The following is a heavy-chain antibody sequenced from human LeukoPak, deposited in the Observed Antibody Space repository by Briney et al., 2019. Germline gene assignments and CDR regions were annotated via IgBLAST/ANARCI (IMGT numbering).Heavy chain of an antibody. CDR1: GGSISSYY. J-gene: IGHJ4*02. Sequence: PSETLSLTCPVSGGSISSYYWSWIRQPPGRGLEWIGYIYYSGTTNYNPSLKSRVTISVDTSKNQFSLKVYSVTAADTAIYYCARGGRSGNYGYYFDYGGQGTLVPVSS. V-gene: IGHV4-59*01. CDR3: ARGGRSGNYGYYFDY. CDR2: IYYSGTT. D-gene: IGHD1-26*01.